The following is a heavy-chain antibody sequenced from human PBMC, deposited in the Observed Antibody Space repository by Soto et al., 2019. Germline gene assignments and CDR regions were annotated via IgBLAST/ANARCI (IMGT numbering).Heavy chain of an antibody. CDR1: GCTFSNAW. J-gene: IGHJ4*02. CDR3: TSAHPRGPDY. CDR2: IKSKTDGGAI. D-gene: IGHD5-12*01. V-gene: IGHV3-15*01. Sequence: EVQLVESGGGLVKPGESLRLSCAASGCTFSNAWMNWVSQAPGKGLEWVGLIKSKTDGGAIDYPAPVKGRFIISRDDSRNTLYLQMNSLKTEDTAVYYCTSAHPRGPDYWGQGTLVTVSS.